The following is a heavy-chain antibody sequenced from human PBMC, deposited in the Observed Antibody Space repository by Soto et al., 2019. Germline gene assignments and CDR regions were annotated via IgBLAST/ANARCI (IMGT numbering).Heavy chain of an antibody. Sequence: QVQLQESGPGLVKPSQTLSLTCTVSGGSISSGGYYWSWIRQHPGKGLEWIGYIYYSGSTYYNPSLKMRVTISVDTSKNQFSRKLSSVTAADTAVYYCARSSTSANYFDYWGQGTLVTVSS. V-gene: IGHV4-31*03. CDR3: ARSSTSANYFDY. D-gene: IGHD2-2*01. J-gene: IGHJ4*02. CDR2: IYYSGST. CDR1: GGSISSGGYY.